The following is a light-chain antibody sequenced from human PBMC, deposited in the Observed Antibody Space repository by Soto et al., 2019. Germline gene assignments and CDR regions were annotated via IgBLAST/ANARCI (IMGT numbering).Light chain of an antibody. Sequence: QSALTQPASMSGSPGQSITISCTGTSSDFGGYNFVSWYQQHPGKAPKLMIYHVTNRPSGVSSRFSGSKSGNTASLTISGLQAEDEADYYCSSYTSNITPYVFGTGTKSPS. CDR2: HVT. J-gene: IGLJ1*01. CDR3: SSYTSNITPYV. CDR1: SSDFGGYNF. V-gene: IGLV2-14*01.